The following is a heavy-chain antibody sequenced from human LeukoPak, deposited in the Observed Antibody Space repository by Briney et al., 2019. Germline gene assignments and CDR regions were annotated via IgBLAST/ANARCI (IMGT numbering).Heavy chain of an antibody. CDR3: VRDTGGSGSYPDY. D-gene: IGHD1-26*01. J-gene: IGHJ4*02. CDR1: GFTFSNYW. Sequence: GGSLRLSCAASGFTFSNYWMTWVRQAPGKGLEWVANIKQDGSERYYVDSVRGRFTISRDNAKNSVYLQLNSLRVEDTAMYYCVRDTGGSGSYPDYWGQGVLVTVSS. CDR2: IKQDGSER. V-gene: IGHV3-7*01.